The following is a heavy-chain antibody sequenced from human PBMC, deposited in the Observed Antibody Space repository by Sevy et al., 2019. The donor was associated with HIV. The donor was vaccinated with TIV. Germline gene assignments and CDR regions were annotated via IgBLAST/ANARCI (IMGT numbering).Heavy chain of an antibody. Sequence: GGSLRLSCAASGFAFYDYSMSWIRQAPGKGLEWVATLSFGCGKINYADSVKGRFTIPRDNSKNSFYLQMDNLRVEDTALYYCAGEGCTRPHDYWGQGTRVTVSS. J-gene: IGHJ4*02. CDR1: GFAFYDYS. CDR3: AGEGCTRPHDY. V-gene: IGHV3-23*01. CDR2: LSFGCGKI. D-gene: IGHD2-8*01.